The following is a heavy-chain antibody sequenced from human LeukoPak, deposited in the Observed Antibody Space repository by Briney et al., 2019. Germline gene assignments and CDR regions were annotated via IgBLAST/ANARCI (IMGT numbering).Heavy chain of an antibody. CDR2: MNPNSGNT. CDR3: ARAGIPLGYCSSTSCYPNAPLDY. J-gene: IGHJ4*02. D-gene: IGHD2-2*01. V-gene: IGHV1-8*03. Sequence: GASVKVSCKASGYTFTSYDINWVRQATGQGLEWMGWMNPNSGNTGYAQKFQGRVTITRNTSISTAYMELSSLRSEDTAVYYCARAGIPLGYCSSTSCYPNAPLDYWGQGTLVTVSS. CDR1: GYTFTSYD.